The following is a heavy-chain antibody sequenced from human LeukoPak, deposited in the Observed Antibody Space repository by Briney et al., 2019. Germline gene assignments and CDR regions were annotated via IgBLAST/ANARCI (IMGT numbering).Heavy chain of an antibody. D-gene: IGHD3-3*01. V-gene: IGHV1-69*06. J-gene: IGHJ6*03. Sequence: ASVKVSCKASGGTFSSYAFSWVRQAPGQGLEWMGGIIPLFGTAKYAQKLQGRVTITADKSTSTAYMELSSLRSDDTAVYYCARGADWQLLEYYYYYMDVWGKGTTVTVSS. CDR3: ARGADWQLLEYYYYYMDV. CDR2: IIPLFGTA. CDR1: GGTFSSYA.